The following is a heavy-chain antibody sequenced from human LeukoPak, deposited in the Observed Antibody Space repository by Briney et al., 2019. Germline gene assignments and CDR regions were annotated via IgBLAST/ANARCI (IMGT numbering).Heavy chain of an antibody. CDR3: AKVDSGWYRNWFDP. CDR2: ISGSGGST. Sequence: GGSLRLSCAASRFSFSTYAMHWVRQAPGKGLEWVSAISGSGGSTYYADSVKGRFTISRDNSKNTLYLQMNSLRAEDTAVYYCAKVDSGWYRNWFDPWGQGTLVTVSS. J-gene: IGHJ5*02. D-gene: IGHD6-19*01. V-gene: IGHV3-23*01. CDR1: RFSFSTYA.